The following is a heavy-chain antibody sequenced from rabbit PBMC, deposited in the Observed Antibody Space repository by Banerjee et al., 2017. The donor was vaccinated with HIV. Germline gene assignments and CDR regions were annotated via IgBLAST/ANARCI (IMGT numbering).Heavy chain of an antibody. Sequence: QEQLVESGGGLVQPGGSLKLSCKASGFDFSSYGVSWVRQAPGKGLEWIGYIDPVFGSTYYASWVNGRFTISSHNAQNTLYLQLNSLAAADTATYFCARDPYASSSGYSYYFNLWGPGTLVT. J-gene: IGHJ4*01. D-gene: IGHD1-1*01. CDR2: IDPVFGST. CDR1: GFDFSSYG. V-gene: IGHV1S47*01. CDR3: ARDPYASSSGYSYYFNL.